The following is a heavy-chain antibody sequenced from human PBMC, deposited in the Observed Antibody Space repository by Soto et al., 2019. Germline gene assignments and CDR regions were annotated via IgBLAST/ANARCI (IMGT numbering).Heavy chain of an antibody. D-gene: IGHD2-15*01. J-gene: IGHJ1*01. Sequence: PGGSLRLSCAASGFTYSTYTMHWVRQAPGKGLEWVAVISYDGNNKFYADSVKGRFTISRDSTKQTLYLQMNSLRAEDTAVYYCARGPGCGGSCLLAGEYFQHWGQGTLVTVSS. CDR1: GFTYSTYT. V-gene: IGHV3-30-3*01. CDR2: ISYDGNNK. CDR3: ARGPGCGGSCLLAGEYFQH.